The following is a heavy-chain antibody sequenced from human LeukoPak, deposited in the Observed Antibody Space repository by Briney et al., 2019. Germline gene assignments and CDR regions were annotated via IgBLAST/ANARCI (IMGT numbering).Heavy chain of an antibody. J-gene: IGHJ4*02. CDR1: GYTFTSYD. CDR2: MNPNSGNT. D-gene: IGHD2-8*01. V-gene: IGHV1-8*03. Sequence: GASVKVSCKASGYTFTSYDINWVRQATGQGLEWMGWMNPNSGNTGYAQKFQGRVTITRNTSISTAYMELSSLRSEDTAVYYCARGVGIYCTNGVCYWFDEAREYYFDYWGQGTLVTVSS. CDR3: ARGVGIYCTNGVCYWFDEAREYYFDY.